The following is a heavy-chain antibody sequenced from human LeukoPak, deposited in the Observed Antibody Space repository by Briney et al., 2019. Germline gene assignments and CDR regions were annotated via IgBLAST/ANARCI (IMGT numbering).Heavy chain of an antibody. D-gene: IGHD5-18*01. J-gene: IGHJ6*03. V-gene: IGHV4-59*01. CDR2: IYYSGST. Sequence: SETLSLTCTVSDGTIAGYSWSWIRQPPGKGLEWIGFIYYSGSTNYNPSLKSRVTISVHTSKNQFSLKLSSVTAADTAVYYCARTTEGGYSYGSFYYYYMDVWGKGATVTISS. CDR3: ARTTEGGYSYGSFYYYYMDV. CDR1: DGTIAGYS.